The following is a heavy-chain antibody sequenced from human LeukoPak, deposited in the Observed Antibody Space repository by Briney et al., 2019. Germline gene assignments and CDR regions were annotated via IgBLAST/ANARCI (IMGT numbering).Heavy chain of an antibody. Sequence: GGSLRLSCAASGFTFSIHAMQWVRQAPGKGLEWVAVISSDGSNKYYADSVKGRFTISRDNSKNTLYLQMNSLRAEDTAVYCTSDYGTNAGGGQGTLVTVSS. CDR2: ISSDGSNK. CDR1: GFTFSIHA. V-gene: IGHV3-30*04. J-gene: IGHJ4*02. D-gene: IGHD2-8*01. CDR3: SDYGTNAG.